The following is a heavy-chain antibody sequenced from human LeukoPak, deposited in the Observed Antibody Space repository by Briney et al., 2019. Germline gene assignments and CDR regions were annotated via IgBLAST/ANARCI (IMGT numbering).Heavy chain of an antibody. J-gene: IGHJ3*02. CDR1: GYSFTSYW. V-gene: IGHV5-51*01. D-gene: IGHD1-26*01. Sequence: GESLKFSCKGSGYSFTSYWIGWVRQMPGKGLEGMGIIYAGDSDTRYSPSFQGQVTISADKSISTAYLQWSSRKASDTAMYYCARQSGSYPAFDAFDIWGQGTMVTVSS. CDR3: ARQSGSYPAFDAFDI. CDR2: IYAGDSDT.